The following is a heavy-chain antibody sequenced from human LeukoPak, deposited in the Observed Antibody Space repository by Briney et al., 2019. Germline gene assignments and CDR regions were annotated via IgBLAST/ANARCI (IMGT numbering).Heavy chain of an antibody. D-gene: IGHD2-8*01. Sequence: SQTLSLTCTVSGGSISSGSYYWSWIRQPAGKGLEWIGRIYTSGSTNYNPSLKSRVTISVDTSKNQFSLKLSSVTAADTAVYYCARQWILQRGTNRFDPWGQGTLVTVSS. CDR3: ARQWILQRGTNRFDP. V-gene: IGHV4-61*02. CDR2: IYTSGST. CDR1: GGSISSGSYY. J-gene: IGHJ5*02.